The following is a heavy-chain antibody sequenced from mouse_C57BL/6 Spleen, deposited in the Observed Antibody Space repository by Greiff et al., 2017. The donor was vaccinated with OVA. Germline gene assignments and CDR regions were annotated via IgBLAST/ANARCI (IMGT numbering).Heavy chain of an antibody. V-gene: IGHV2-2*01. CDR1: GFSLTSYG. CDR2: IWSGGST. D-gene: IGHD1-1*01. CDR3: ARNCVYGSSFYFDY. Sequence: VKVVESGPGLVQPSQSLSITCTVSGFSLTSYGVHWVRQSPGKGLEWLGVIWSGGSTDYNAAFISRLSISKDNSKSQVFFKMNSLQADDTAIYYCARNCVYGSSFYFDYWGQGTTLTVSS. J-gene: IGHJ2*01.